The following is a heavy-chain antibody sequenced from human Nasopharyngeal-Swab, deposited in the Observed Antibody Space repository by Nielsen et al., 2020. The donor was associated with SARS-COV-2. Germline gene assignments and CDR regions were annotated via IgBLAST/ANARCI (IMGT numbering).Heavy chain of an antibody. Sequence: SETLSLTCTVSGGSISSGGYYWSWIRQHPGKGLEWIGYIYCSGSTYYNPSLKSRVTISVDTSKNQFSLKLSSVTAADTAVYYCARLDYYDSSGYPYYYYYYGMDVWGQGTTVTVSS. J-gene: IGHJ6*02. CDR2: IYCSGST. D-gene: IGHD3-22*01. CDR1: GGSISSGGYY. CDR3: ARLDYYDSSGYPYYYYYYGMDV. V-gene: IGHV4-31*03.